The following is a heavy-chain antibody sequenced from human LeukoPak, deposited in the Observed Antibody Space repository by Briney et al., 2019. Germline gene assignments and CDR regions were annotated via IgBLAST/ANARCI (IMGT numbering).Heavy chain of an antibody. V-gene: IGHV3-30*02. D-gene: IGHD3-22*01. CDR3: AKDGIGGIYYDSSGYFDN. Sequence: GGSLRLSCAASGFTFSSYGMHWVRQAPGKGLEWVAFIRYDGSNKYYADPLKGRFTISRDNSKNTLYLQMNSLRAEDTALYYCAKDGIGGIYYDSSGYFDNWGQGTLVTVSS. J-gene: IGHJ4*02. CDR1: GFTFSSYG. CDR2: IRYDGSNK.